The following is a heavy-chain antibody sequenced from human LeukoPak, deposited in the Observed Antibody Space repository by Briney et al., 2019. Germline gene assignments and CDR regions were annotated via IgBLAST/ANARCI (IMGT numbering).Heavy chain of an antibody. CDR1: GFAFSSYS. V-gene: IGHV3-48*02. CDR2: ITADSDII. J-gene: IGHJ5*02. CDR3: ARVGTPGPNNWRDP. D-gene: IGHD7-27*01. Sequence: PGGSLRLSCSASGFAFSSYSMNWLRQAPGKGLEWISFITADSDIIHYAVSVRGRFIISRDNAKNSLFLQLNSVRDEDTAVYYCARVGTPGPNNWRDPWGQGTLVTVSS.